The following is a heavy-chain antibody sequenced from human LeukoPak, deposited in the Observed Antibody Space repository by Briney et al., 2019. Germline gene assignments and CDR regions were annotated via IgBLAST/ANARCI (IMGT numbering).Heavy chain of an antibody. CDR3: ARHEGSGSYYKNWFDP. CDR1: GVSIDSSRFY. CDR2: IFHNGDT. V-gene: IGHV4-39*07. J-gene: IGHJ5*02. Sequence: SETLSLTCTVSGVSIDSSRFYWGWIRQPPGKGLEWIGNIFHNGDTYHNPSLRSRVTMSKDTSKNQFSLKLSSVTAADTAVYYCARHEGSGSYYKNWFDPWGQGTLVTVSS. D-gene: IGHD3-10*01.